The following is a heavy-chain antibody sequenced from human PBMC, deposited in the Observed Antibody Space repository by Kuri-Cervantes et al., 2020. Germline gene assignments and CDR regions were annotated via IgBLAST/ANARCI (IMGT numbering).Heavy chain of an antibody. Sequence: GGSLRLSCAASGFTFSSYGMSWVRQAPGKGLEWVSAISGSGGSTYYADSVKGRFTISRDNSKNTLYLQMNSLRAEDTAVYYCAKDRVLAESGSIYYYGMDVWGQGTTVTVSS. CDR1: GFTFSSYG. CDR2: ISGSGGST. CDR3: AKDRVLAESGSIYYYGMDV. V-gene: IGHV3-23*01. D-gene: IGHD3-3*01. J-gene: IGHJ6*02.